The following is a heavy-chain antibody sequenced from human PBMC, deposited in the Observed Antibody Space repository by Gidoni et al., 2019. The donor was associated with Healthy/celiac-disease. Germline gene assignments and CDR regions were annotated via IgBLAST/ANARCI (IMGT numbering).Heavy chain of an antibody. J-gene: IGHJ4*02. CDR2: IIPIFGTA. D-gene: IGHD5-18*01. V-gene: IGHV1-69*01. Sequence: QVQLVQSGAEVKKPGSSVTVSCKASGATFSCYAISWVRQAPGQGLEWRGGIIPIFGTANYAQKFQGRVTITADESTSTAYMELSSLRSEDTAVYYCARDSIARGYSYGFDYWGQGTLVTVSS. CDR1: GATFSCYA. CDR3: ARDSIARGYSYGFDY.